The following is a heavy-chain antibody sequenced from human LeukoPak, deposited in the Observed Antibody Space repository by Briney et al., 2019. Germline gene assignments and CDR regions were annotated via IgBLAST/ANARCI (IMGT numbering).Heavy chain of an antibody. CDR1: GFTFRSYA. CDR3: ARAPQLSGSYGFFDY. V-gene: IGHV3-30*04. J-gene: IGHJ4*02. CDR2: ISYDGSDK. Sequence: PGRSLRLSCAASGFTFRSYAMHWVRQAPGKGLEWVAVISYDGSDKYYADSVKGRFTISRDNSKNTLYLQMNSLRAEDTAVYYCARAPQLSGSYGFFDYWGQGTLVTVSS. D-gene: IGHD1-26*01.